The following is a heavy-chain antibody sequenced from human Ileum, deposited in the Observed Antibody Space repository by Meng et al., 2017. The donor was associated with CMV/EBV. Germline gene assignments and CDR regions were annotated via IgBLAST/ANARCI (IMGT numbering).Heavy chain of an antibody. V-gene: IGHV4-39*07. CDR1: GGSISSSSYY. CDR2: IYYSGST. CDR3: ARDFYDCSSTSCYRETYYYYGMDV. D-gene: IGHD2-2*02. Sequence: SETLSLTCTVSGGSISSSSYYWGWIRQPPGKGLEWIGSIYYSGSTYYNPSLKSRVTISVDTSKNQFSLKLSSVTAADTAVYYCARDFYDCSSTSCYRETYYYYGMDVWGQGTTVTVSS. J-gene: IGHJ6*02.